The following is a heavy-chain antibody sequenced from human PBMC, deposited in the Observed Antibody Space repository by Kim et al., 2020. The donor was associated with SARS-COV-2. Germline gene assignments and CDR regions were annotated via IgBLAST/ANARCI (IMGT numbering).Heavy chain of an antibody. D-gene: IGHD3-22*01. CDR3: ARPEREVRITMIVVVTTFHGMDV. V-gene: IGHV3-7*01. Sequence: GGSLRLSCAASGFTFSSYWMSWVRQAPGKGLEWVANIKQDGSEKYYVDSVKGRFTISRDNAKNSLYLQMNSLRAEDTAVYYCARPEREVRITMIVVVTTFHGMDVWGQGTTVTVSS. CDR1: GFTFSSYW. CDR2: IKQDGSEK. J-gene: IGHJ6*02.